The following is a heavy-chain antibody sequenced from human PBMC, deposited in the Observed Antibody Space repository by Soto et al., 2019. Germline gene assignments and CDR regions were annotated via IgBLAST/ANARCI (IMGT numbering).Heavy chain of an antibody. J-gene: IGHJ1*01. D-gene: IGHD1-1*01. Sequence: QVQLQESGSRLLKPSQTLSLTCAVSGGSISSGGYSWTWIRQPPGKGLEWIGYVHHTGSTTYNPPLKTRVNISVDRPNNQFFLTLTSATAADSAIYYCARGLWNDVFQYWGRGILVTVSS. V-gene: IGHV4-30-2*01. CDR1: GGSISSGGYS. CDR2: VHHTGST. CDR3: ARGLWNDVFQY.